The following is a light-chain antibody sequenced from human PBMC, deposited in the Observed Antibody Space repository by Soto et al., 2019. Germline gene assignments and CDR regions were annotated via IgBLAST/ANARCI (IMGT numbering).Light chain of an antibody. V-gene: IGLV4-69*01. CDR3: QTWGTGIHV. CDR2: LNSDGSH. J-gene: IGLJ1*01. CDR1: SGHSSYA. Sequence: QPVLTQSPSASASLGASVKLTCTLSSGHSSYAIAWHQQQPEKGPRYLMKLNSDGSHSTGDGIPDRFSGSSSGAERYLIISSLQSEDEAAYYCQTWGTGIHVFGTGTKLTVL.